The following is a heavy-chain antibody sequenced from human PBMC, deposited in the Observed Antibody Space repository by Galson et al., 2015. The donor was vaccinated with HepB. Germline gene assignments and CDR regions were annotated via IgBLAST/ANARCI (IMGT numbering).Heavy chain of an antibody. CDR1: GYTFTGYY. D-gene: IGHD3-22*01. CDR2: INPNSGGT. V-gene: IGHV1-2*02. CDR3: AAPRGGYDYLFDF. Sequence: SVKASCKASGYTFTGYYMHWVRQAPGRGLDWMGWINPNSGGTNYAPKFQGRVTMTRDTSISTAYMELSSLRSDDTALYYCAAPRGGYDYLFDFWGQGTLVTVSS. J-gene: IGHJ4*02.